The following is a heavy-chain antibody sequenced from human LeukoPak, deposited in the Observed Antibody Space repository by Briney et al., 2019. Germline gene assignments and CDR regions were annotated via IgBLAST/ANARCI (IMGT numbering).Heavy chain of an antibody. CDR3: ASSYN. V-gene: IGHV3-48*01. J-gene: IGHJ4*02. D-gene: IGHD3-10*01. CDR2: ISYSSSDI. Sequence: GGSLRLSCAVSGFIFSSYSMNWVRQAPGKGLEWISYISYSSSDIYYADSVKGRFTISRDNAKYLLYLQMNSLRAEDTAVYYCASSYNWGQGTLVTVSS. CDR1: GFIFSSYS.